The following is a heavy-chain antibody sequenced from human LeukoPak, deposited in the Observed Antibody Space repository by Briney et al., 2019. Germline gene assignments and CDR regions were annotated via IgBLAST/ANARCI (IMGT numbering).Heavy chain of an antibody. V-gene: IGHV3-21*01. CDR3: ARDLATTPSTPVAGTANDAFDI. J-gene: IGHJ3*02. D-gene: IGHD6-19*01. CDR2: INNVVSHI. Sequence: GGSLRLSCAASGFTFSSSAMNWVRQVPGKGLEWVSTINNVVSHIYYADSVKGRFTISRDNAKNSLYLQMNSLRAEDTAIYYCARDLATTPSTPVAGTANDAFDIWGQGTMVTVSS. CDR1: GFTFSSSA.